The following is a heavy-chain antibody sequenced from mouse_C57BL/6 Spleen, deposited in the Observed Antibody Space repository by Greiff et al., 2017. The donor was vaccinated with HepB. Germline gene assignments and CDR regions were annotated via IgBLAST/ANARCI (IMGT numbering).Heavy chain of an antibody. D-gene: IGHD1-1*01. V-gene: IGHV5-17*01. Sequence: EVQLVESGGGLVKPGGSLKLSCAASGFTFSDYGMHWVRQAPEKGLEWVAYISSGSSTIYYADTVKGRFTISRDNAKNTLFLQMTSLRSEDTAMYYCARGGGSSSHYYAMDYWGQGTSVTVSS. CDR2: ISSGSSTI. CDR3: ARGGGSSSHYYAMDY. CDR1: GFTFSDYG. J-gene: IGHJ4*01.